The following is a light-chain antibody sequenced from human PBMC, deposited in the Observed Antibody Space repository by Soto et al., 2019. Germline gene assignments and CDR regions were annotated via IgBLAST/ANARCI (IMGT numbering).Light chain of an antibody. Sequence: QPVLTQPPSASATPGQRVTISCSGSSSNIGTNSVAWYQQLPGTAPHLLIHNNNQRPSGVPDRFSGSKSGTSASLAISGLQSEDETDYYCAAWDDSLNVYVFGTGTKLTVL. CDR1: SSNIGTNS. CDR3: AAWDDSLNVYV. J-gene: IGLJ1*01. CDR2: NNN. V-gene: IGLV1-44*01.